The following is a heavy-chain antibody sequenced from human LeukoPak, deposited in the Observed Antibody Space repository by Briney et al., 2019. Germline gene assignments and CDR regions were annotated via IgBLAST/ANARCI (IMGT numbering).Heavy chain of an antibody. J-gene: IGHJ4*02. D-gene: IGHD1-7*01. CDR1: GNSISSGDNY. CDR3: TGELAGTTVHY. Sequence: SETLSLTCTVSGNSISSGDNYWSWIRQPAGKGLEWIGRIYTSGSTNYNPSLKSRVTISGDTSKNQFSLRLSSVTAADTAIYFCTGELAGTTVHYWGQGTLVTISS. CDR2: IYTSGST. V-gene: IGHV4-61*02.